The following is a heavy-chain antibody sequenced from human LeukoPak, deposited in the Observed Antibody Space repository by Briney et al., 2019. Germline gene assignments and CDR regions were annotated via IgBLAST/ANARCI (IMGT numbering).Heavy chain of an antibody. D-gene: IGHD2-15*01. CDR3: AKDYSDSRVADVFFEY. J-gene: IGHJ4*02. Sequence: PGGSLRLSCAAPGLTFSDYAMSWFRQAPGKGLEWVSGITSGFTPHYADSVKGRFTISRDNSKNTFHLQLNSLRAEDTAVYYCAKDYSDSRVADVFFEYWGQGTLVTVSS. CDR2: ITSGFTP. CDR1: GLTFSDYA. V-gene: IGHV3-23*01.